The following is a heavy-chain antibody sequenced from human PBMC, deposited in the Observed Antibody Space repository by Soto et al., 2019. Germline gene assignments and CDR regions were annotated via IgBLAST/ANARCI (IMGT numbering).Heavy chain of an antibody. J-gene: IGHJ2*01. D-gene: IGHD3-16*01. CDR3: ARHMRWPNWYFDL. CDR2: IYPGDSDT. V-gene: IGHV5-51*01. Sequence: EVQLVQSGAEVKKPGESLKISCKGSGYTFSSHSIGWVRQMPGKGLEWMAIIYPGDSDTRYSPSFQGQGTISADRSIGTAYLQWSSLEASDTAMYYCARHMRWPNWYFDLWGRGTLVTVSS. CDR1: GYTFSSHS.